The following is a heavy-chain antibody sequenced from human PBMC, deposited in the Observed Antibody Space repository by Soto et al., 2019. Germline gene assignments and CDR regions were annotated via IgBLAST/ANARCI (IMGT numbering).Heavy chain of an antibody. CDR1: GFTVSSNY. D-gene: IGHD1-26*01. V-gene: IGHV3-53*01. Sequence: GGSLRLSCAASGFTVSSNYMSWVRQAPGKGLEWVSVIYSGGSTYYADSVKGRFTISRDNSKNTLYLQMNSLRAEDTAVYYCARGEGVGATFLFGYWGQGTLVTVSS. CDR2: IYSGGST. CDR3: ARGEGVGATFLFGY. J-gene: IGHJ4*02.